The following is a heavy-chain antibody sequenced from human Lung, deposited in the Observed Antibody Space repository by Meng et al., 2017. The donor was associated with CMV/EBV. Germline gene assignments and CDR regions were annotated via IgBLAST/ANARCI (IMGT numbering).Heavy chain of an antibody. Sequence: SETLSLXCTVFGTSISPYYWSWIRQPPGKGLEWIGYIYFNGNTNYNPALKSRVTMSLDTSMNQFSLKLNSVTAADTAVYYCARDRSDLWSGPVGPWGPGTLVTVSS. CDR3: ARDRSDLWSGPVGP. CDR2: IYFNGNT. V-gene: IGHV4-59*01. D-gene: IGHD3-3*01. CDR1: GTSISPYY. J-gene: IGHJ5*02.